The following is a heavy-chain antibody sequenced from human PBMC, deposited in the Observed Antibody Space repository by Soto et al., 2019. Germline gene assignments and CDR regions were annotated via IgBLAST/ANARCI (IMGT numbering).Heavy chain of an antibody. Sequence: QAQLVQSGPEVKKPGASVKVSCKASGYTFSSYGISWVRQAPGQGLEWLGWISPYDDDTKYAQNLQGRVRMTTDTSTRTVYMDLRSLRSDDMAIYYCARGGYYDSSGSRNYHYYGMDVWGQGTTVTVSS. CDR1: GYTFSSYG. D-gene: IGHD3-22*01. CDR2: ISPYDDDT. CDR3: ARGGYYDSSGSRNYHYYGMDV. V-gene: IGHV1-18*03. J-gene: IGHJ6*02.